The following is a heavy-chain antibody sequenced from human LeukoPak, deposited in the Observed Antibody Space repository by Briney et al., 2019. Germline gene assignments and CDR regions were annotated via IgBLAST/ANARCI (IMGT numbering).Heavy chain of an antibody. J-gene: IGHJ4*02. D-gene: IGHD4-17*01. CDR1: GYSFTSYW. CDR2: IDPSDSYT. CDR3: ARHGDYGDLEELPCDY. Sequence: GESLKISCKGSGYSFTSYWISWVCQMPGKGLEWMGRIDPSDSYTNYSPSFQGHVTISADKSISTAYLQWSSLKASDTAMYYCARHGDYGDLEELPCDYWGQGTLVTVSS. V-gene: IGHV5-10-1*01.